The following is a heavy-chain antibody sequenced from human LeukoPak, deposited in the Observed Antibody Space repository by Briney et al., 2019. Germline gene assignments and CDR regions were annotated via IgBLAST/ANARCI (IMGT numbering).Heavy chain of an antibody. D-gene: IGHD1-26*01. CDR2: ISSSSSYI. CDR1: GFTFSSYS. Sequence: PGGSLRLSCAASGFTFSSYSMNWVRQAPGKGLEWVSSISSSSSYIYYADSVKGRFTISRDNAKNSLYLQMNSLRAEDTAVYYCARESGSSAYYYYGMDAWGQGTTVTVSS. CDR3: ARESGSSAYYYYGMDA. V-gene: IGHV3-21*01. J-gene: IGHJ6*02.